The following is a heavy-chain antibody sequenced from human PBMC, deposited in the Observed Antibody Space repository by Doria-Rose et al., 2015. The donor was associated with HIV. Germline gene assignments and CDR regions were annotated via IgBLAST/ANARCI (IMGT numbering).Heavy chain of an antibody. Sequence: SSHAVSWVRQAPGQGLEWMGGIIPIFGTANYAQKFQDRVTITADRSTSTAYMELSSLGSEDTAVYYCARPLDVTIFGVAYGMDVWGQGTMVTVSS. CDR2: IIPIFGTA. V-gene: IGHV1-69*06. J-gene: IGHJ6*02. CDR1: SSHA. CDR3: ARPLDVTIFGVAYGMDV. D-gene: IGHD3-3*01.